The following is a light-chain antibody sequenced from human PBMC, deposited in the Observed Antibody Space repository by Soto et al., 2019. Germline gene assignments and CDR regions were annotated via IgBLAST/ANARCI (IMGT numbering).Light chain of an antibody. J-gene: IGLJ2*01. CDR2: RNN. CDR1: SSNSGSNY. CDR3: AAWDDSLSGVV. V-gene: IGLV1-47*01. Sequence: QSVLTQPPSASGTPGQRVTISRSGSSSNSGSNYVYWYQQLPGTAPKLLIYRNNQRPSGVPDRFSGYKSGTSASLAISGLRSEDEADYYCAAWDDSLSGVVFGGGTKLTVL.